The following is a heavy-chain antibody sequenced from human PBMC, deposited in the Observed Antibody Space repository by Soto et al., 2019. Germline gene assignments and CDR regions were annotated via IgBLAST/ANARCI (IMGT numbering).Heavy chain of an antibody. D-gene: IGHD4-4*01. CDR1: GYTFTSYG. CDR3: ARDGAWRDYSNYGRD. J-gene: IGHJ4*02. V-gene: IGHV1-18*01. Sequence: QVQLVQSGAEVKKPGATVKVSCKASGYTFTSYGISWVRQAPGQGLEWMGWISAYNGNTNYAQKLQGRVTMTTDTSTRKAYMELRSLRSDDTAVYYCARDGAWRDYSNYGRDWGQGTLVTVSS. CDR2: ISAYNGNT.